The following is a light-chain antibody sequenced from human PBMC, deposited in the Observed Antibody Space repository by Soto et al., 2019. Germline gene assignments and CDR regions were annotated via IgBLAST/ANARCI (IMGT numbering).Light chain of an antibody. CDR1: SSNIGSNY. V-gene: IGLV1-47*01. J-gene: IGLJ2*01. CDR3: AAWDDSLSVVV. CDR2: RNN. Sequence: QSVLTQPPSASGTPGQRVTISCSGSSSNIGSNYVYWYQQLPGTAPKLLIYRNNQRPSGVPDRFSGSKSGTSASLAISGLRSGDEADYYCAAWDDSLSVVVFGGGTKLPVL.